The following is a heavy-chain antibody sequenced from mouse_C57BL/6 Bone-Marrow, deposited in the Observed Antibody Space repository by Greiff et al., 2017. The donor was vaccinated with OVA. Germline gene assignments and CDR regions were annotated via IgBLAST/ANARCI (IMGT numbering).Heavy chain of an antibody. J-gene: IGHJ3*01. V-gene: IGHV14-2*01. CDR3: ARSDGNDVWFAY. CDR1: GFNIKDYY. D-gene: IGHD2-2*01. CDR2: IDPEDGET. Sequence: VQLQQSGAELVKPGASVKLSCTASGFNIKDYYMHWVKQRTEQGLEWIGRIDPEDGETKYAPKFPGKATITADTSSNTAYLQLSSLTSEDTAVYYCARSDGNDVWFAYWGQGTLVTVSA.